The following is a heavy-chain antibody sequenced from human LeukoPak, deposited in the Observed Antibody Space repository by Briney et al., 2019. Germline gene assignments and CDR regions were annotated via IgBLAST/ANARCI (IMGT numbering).Heavy chain of an antibody. CDR2: IYSGGST. Sequence: QSGGSLRLSCAASGFTVSSNYMSWVRQAPGKGLEWVSVIYSGGSTYYADSVKGRFTISRDNSKNTLYLQMNSLRAQVTAVYYCARGLPGGYYYYMDVWGKGTTVTVSS. D-gene: IGHD2-21*02. CDR3: ARGLPGGYYYYMDV. J-gene: IGHJ6*03. CDR1: GFTVSSNY. V-gene: IGHV3-53*01.